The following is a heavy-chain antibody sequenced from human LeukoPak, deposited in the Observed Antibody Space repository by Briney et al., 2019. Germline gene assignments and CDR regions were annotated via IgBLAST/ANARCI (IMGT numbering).Heavy chain of an antibody. Sequence: PSETLSVTCTVSGGSISSSSYYWGWIRQPPGKGLEWIGSIYYSGSPYYNPSLKSRVTISLDTSMNQFSLKLSSVTAADTAAYYSARVPPYGSKSAYFAYWGQGTLVTVSS. V-gene: IGHV4-39*01. CDR2: IYYSGSP. D-gene: IGHD4-23*01. CDR3: ARVPPYGSKSAYFAY. CDR1: GGSISSSSYY. J-gene: IGHJ4*02.